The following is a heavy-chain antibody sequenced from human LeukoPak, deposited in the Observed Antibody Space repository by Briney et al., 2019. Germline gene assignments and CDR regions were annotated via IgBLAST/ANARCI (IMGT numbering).Heavy chain of an antibody. D-gene: IGHD4-17*01. CDR3: ARTNDYGDYGLDY. CDR2: IYYTGNA. CDR1: GGSISGYH. V-gene: IGHV4-59*01. Sequence: SETLSLTCTVTGGSISGYHWNWIRQSPGKGLEWIANIYYTGNADYNPSLKSRVTISVDTSKNQFSLKLSSVTAADTAVYYCARTNDYGDYGLDYWGPGNLVTVSS. J-gene: IGHJ4*02.